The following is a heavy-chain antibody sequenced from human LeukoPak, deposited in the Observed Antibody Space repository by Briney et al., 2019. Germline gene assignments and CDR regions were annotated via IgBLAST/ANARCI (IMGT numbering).Heavy chain of an antibody. CDR1: GYTFTGYY. CDR2: ISAYNGNT. J-gene: IGHJ4*02. V-gene: IGHV1-18*04. CDR3: ASEGDSYRY. Sequence: ASVKVSCKASGYTFTGYYMHWVRQAPGQGLEWMGWISAYNGNTNYAQKLQGRVTMTTDTSTSTAYMELRSLRSDDTAVYYCASEGDSYRYWGQGTLVTVSS. D-gene: IGHD3-16*02.